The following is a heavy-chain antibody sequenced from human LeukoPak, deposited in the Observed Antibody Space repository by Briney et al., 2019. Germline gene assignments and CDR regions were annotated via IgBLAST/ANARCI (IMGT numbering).Heavy chain of an antibody. CDR2: IYTSGST. CDR3: ARVRPPAEEYDSSGFDY. J-gene: IGHJ4*02. Sequence: SETLSLTCTVSGGSISSYYWSWIRQPAGKGLEWIGRIYTSGSTNYNPSLKSRVTMSVDTSKNQFSLKLSSVTAADTAVYYCARVRPPAEEYDSSGFDYWGQGTQVTVSS. CDR1: GGSISSYY. D-gene: IGHD3-22*01. V-gene: IGHV4-4*07.